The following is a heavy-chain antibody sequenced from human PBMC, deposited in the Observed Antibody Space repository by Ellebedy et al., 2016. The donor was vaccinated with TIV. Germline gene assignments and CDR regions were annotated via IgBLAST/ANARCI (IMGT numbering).Heavy chain of an antibody. Sequence: MPSETLSLTCTVSGGSISSGDYYWSWVRQPPEKGLEWIGYIYYSGSTYYNPSLKSRVTISVDPSKNQFSLRLSSVTAADTAVYYCAREKSGPFDYWGQGTLVTVSS. CDR1: GGSISSGDYY. D-gene: IGHD5-12*01. V-gene: IGHV4-30-4*01. CDR3: AREKSGPFDY. CDR2: IYYSGST. J-gene: IGHJ4*02.